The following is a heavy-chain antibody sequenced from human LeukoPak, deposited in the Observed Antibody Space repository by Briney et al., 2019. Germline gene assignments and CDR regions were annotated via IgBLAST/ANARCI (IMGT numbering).Heavy chain of an antibody. CDR1: GGSFSGYY. CDR2: INHSGST. D-gene: IGHD6-19*01. V-gene: IGHV4-34*01. Sequence: SETLSLTCAVYGGSFSGYYWIWIRQPPGQGLEWIGEINHSGSTNYNPSLKSRVTISVDTSKNQCSLKLSSVTAADTAVYYCARRGFYSSGWLNWGQGTLVTVSS. J-gene: IGHJ4*02. CDR3: ARRGFYSSGWLN.